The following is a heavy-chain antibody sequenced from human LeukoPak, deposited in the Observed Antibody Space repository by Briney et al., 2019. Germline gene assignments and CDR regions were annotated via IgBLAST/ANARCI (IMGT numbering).Heavy chain of an antibody. V-gene: IGHV3-23*01. CDR3: AKGSSGYFADL. CDR2: ISNDGGGT. CDR1: GFTFKKFG. D-gene: IGHD3-22*01. J-gene: IGHJ5*02. Sequence: GSLRLSCAASGFTFKKFGLVLVRQAPGEGLEWVAAISNDGGGTMYAAFVEGRFTISRDNSKNTLFLQMNSLRAEDTALYYCAKGSSGYFADLWGQGTLVTVSS.